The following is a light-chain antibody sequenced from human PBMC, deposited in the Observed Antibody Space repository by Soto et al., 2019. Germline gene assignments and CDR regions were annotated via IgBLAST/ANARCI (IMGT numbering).Light chain of an antibody. J-gene: IGKJ1*01. Sequence: IQMTQSPSSLSASMRDRVTITCRASQEIYTYLAWYQHRPGKAPALLIYGASTLQEGVPSRFSGGGSGTHFVLTISSLQPEDVETYYCQHYNKAPWTFGQGTKV. V-gene: IGKV1-27*01. CDR1: QEIYTY. CDR3: QHYNKAPWT. CDR2: GAS.